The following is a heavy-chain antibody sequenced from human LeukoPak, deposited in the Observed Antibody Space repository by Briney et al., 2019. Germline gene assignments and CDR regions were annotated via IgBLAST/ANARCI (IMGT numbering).Heavy chain of an antibody. J-gene: IGHJ4*02. CDR2: KKYDGSEK. CDR1: GSTFNVFW. Sequence: GGPLRLSCAASGSTFNVFWMAWLRQAPGKGLEWVATKKYDGSEKYYVDSLNGRFTHSRDNAKTSLFMQMNSLRTGDTAVYYCAIDQNNVFDHWGQGTLVTVSS. V-gene: IGHV3-7*05. CDR3: AIDQNNVFDH. D-gene: IGHD2-8*01.